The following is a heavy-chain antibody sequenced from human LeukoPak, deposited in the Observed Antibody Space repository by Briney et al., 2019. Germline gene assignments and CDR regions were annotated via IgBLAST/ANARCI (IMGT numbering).Heavy chain of an antibody. D-gene: IGHD1-26*01. V-gene: IGHV3-15*01. CDR2: IKSKYDGGTP. Sequence: GGSLRLSCAASGFTFSNAWMTWVRQAPGKGLEWVGRIKSKYDGGTPDYAAPVKDRFTISRDDSKNTLYLQMNSLKTEDTAVYYCARASDPIVGARGYFDYWGQGTLVTVSS. CDR3: ARASDPIVGARGYFDY. J-gene: IGHJ4*02. CDR1: GFTFSNAW.